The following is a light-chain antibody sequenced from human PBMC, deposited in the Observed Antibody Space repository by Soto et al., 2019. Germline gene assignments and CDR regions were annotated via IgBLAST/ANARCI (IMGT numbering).Light chain of an antibody. CDR2: KAS. CDR3: QQYNSYPGT. J-gene: IGKJ1*01. V-gene: IGKV1-5*03. CDR1: QSISSW. Sequence: DIQMTQSPSTLSASVGDRVTITCRASQSISSWLAWYQQNPGKAPKLLIYKASSLESGVPSRFSGSGSGTEFTLTISSLQPDDFATYYCQQYNSYPGTFGQGPKVDIK.